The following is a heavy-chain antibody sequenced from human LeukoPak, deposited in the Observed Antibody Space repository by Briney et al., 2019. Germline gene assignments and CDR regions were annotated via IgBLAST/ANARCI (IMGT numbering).Heavy chain of an antibody. CDR3: AKTDCSGGSCYGGLLDY. CDR2: VRGSGSDT. V-gene: IGHV3-23*01. D-gene: IGHD2-15*01. Sequence: GGSLRLSCAASGFTFSTYAMSWVRQAPGKGLGWVSAVRGSGSDTYYADSVKGRFTISRDNSKNTLYLQMNSLRAEDTAVYYCAKTDCSGGSCYGGLLDYWGQGTLVTVSS. J-gene: IGHJ4*02. CDR1: GFTFSTYA.